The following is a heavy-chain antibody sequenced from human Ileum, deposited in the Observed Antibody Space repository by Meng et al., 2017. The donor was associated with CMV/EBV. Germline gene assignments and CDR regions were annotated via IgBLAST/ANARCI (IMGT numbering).Heavy chain of an antibody. J-gene: IGHJ4*02. CDR1: GYTFTDYD. CDR3: AREGLTIAVADYYFDY. CDR2: VNPNSGGT. D-gene: IGHD6-19*01. V-gene: IGHV1-2*06. Sequence: SGYTFTDYDVHWVRQAPGQGLEWMGRVNPNSGGTNYAQKFHGRVPMTRDTSISTAYMELRDLTSDDSAVYYCAREGLTIAVADYYFDYWGQGTLVTVSS.